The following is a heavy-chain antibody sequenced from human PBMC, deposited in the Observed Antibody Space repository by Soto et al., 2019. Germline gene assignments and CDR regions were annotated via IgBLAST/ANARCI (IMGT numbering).Heavy chain of an antibody. J-gene: IGHJ6*03. D-gene: IGHD3-3*01. CDR1: GGSISSSSYY. CDR3: ARVMGDFWSGYYTYDCNMDV. CDR2: IYYSGST. Sequence: ASETLSLTCTVSGGSISSSSYYWGWIRQPPGKGLEWIGSIYYSGSTYYNPSLKSRVTISVDTSKNQFSLKLSSVTAADTAVYYCARVMGDFWSGYYTYDCNMDVCGKGSKVTVS. V-gene: IGHV4-39*01.